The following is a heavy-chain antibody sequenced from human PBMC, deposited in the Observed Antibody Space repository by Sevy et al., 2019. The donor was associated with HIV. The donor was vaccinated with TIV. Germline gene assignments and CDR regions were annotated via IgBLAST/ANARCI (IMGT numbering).Heavy chain of an antibody. Sequence: GGSLRLSCAASGFTFSSYTINWVRQAPGKGLEWGSSISSSSGYIYYADSVKGRFTISRDNAKNSLYLQMNSLRAEDTAVYYCARVPIIAAAGMYYFDYWGQGTLVTVSS. CDR2: ISSSSGYI. CDR3: ARVPIIAAAGMYYFDY. CDR1: GFTFSSYT. D-gene: IGHD6-13*01. V-gene: IGHV3-21*01. J-gene: IGHJ4*02.